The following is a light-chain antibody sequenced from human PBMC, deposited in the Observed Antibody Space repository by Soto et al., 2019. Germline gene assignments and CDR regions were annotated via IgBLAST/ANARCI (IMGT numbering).Light chain of an antibody. CDR2: SDN. J-gene: IGLJ3*02. V-gene: IGLV1-44*01. CDR3: ASWDDSLNGPV. Sequence: QSVVTQPPSASGTPGQRVTISCSGSGSNIGRHIVNWYRHLPGTGPKLLIYSDNQRPSGVPERFSGSKSGTAASLAISGLQSEDEADYYCASWDDSLNGPVFGGGTKVTVL. CDR1: GSNIGRHI.